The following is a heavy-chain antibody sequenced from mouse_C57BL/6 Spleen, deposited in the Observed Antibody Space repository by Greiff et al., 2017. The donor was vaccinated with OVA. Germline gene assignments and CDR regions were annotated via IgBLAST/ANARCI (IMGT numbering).Heavy chain of an antibody. D-gene: IGHD4-1*01. V-gene: IGHV1-69*01. Sequence: QVQLQQPGPELVMPGASVKLSCKASGYTFTSYWMHWLKRRPGQGLEWIGEIDPSDSYTNYNQKFKGKSKLTVDKSSSTAYMQRSSLTSEDSAVYYCARPKLGYFDYWGQGTTLTVSS. CDR2: IDPSDSYT. CDR3: ARPKLGYFDY. J-gene: IGHJ2*01. CDR1: GYTFTSYW.